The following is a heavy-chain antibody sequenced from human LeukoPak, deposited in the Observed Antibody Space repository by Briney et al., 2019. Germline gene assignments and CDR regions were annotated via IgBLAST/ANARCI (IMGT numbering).Heavy chain of an antibody. CDR1: GYTFTGYY. Sequence: GASVKVSCKASGYTFTGYYMHWVRQAPGQGLEWMGWINPNSGGTNYAQKFQGRVTMTRDTSISTAYMELSRLRSDDTAVYYCARDPLSDILTGGSSWGQGTLVTVSS. J-gene: IGHJ4*02. CDR2: INPNSGGT. CDR3: ARDPLSDILTGGSS. D-gene: IGHD3-9*01. V-gene: IGHV1-2*02.